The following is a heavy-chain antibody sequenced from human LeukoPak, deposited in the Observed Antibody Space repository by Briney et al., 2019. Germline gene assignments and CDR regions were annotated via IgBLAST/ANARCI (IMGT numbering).Heavy chain of an antibody. V-gene: IGHV4-39*07. CDR3: ARRGWELKGGDSWAFDI. Sequence: PSETLSLTCTVSGGSISSSSYYWGWIRQPPGKGLEWIGSIYYSGSTYYNPSLKSRVTISVDTSKNQFSLKLSSVTAADTAVYYCARRGWELKGGDSWAFDIWGQGTMVTVSS. D-gene: IGHD1-26*01. J-gene: IGHJ3*02. CDR1: GGSISSSSYY. CDR2: IYYSGST.